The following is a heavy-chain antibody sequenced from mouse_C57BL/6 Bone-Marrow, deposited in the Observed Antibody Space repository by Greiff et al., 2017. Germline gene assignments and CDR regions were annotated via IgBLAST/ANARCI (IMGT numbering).Heavy chain of an antibody. V-gene: IGHV1-4*01. CDR2: INPSSGYT. CDR1: GYTFTSYT. CDR3: ARKQLRLRYYFDY. Sequence: VQLQQSGAELARPGASVKMSCKASGYTFTSYTMHWVKQRPGQGLEWIGYINPSSGYTKYNQKFKDKATLPADKSSSTAYMQLSSLTSEDSAVYYCARKQLRLRYYFDYWGQGTTLTVSS. J-gene: IGHJ2*01. D-gene: IGHD3-2*02.